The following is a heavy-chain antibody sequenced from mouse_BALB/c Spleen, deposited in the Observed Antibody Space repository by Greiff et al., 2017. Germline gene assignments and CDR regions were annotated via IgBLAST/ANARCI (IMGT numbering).Heavy chain of an antibody. D-gene: IGHD4-1*02. CDR2: INPGSGGT. CDR3: ARSPLNWDYFDY. CDR1: GYAFTNYL. J-gene: IGHJ2*01. V-gene: IGHV1-54*01. Sequence: QVQLQQSGAELVRPGTSVKVSCKASGYAFTNYLIEWVKQRPGQGLEWIGVINPGSGGTNYNEKFKGKATLTADKSSSTAYMQLSSLTSDDSAVYFCARSPLNWDYFDYWGQGTTLTVSS.